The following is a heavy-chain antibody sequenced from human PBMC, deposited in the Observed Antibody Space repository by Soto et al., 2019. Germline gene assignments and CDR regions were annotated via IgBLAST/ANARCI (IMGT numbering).Heavy chain of an antibody. D-gene: IGHD3-16*01. CDR2: IHYTGAI. CDR1: GGSISSEYYH. Sequence: QVLLQQSGPGLVEPSQTLSLTCAVSGGSISSEYYHWTWIRQSPGKGLEWIGYIHYTGAIMYNPSFKSRLTMSVDTSKNQFSLQLTSVTAADTAVYFCAREDDGGDRDHYALDVWGQGTTVTVSS. V-gene: IGHV4-30-4*08. CDR3: AREDDGGDRDHYALDV. J-gene: IGHJ6*02.